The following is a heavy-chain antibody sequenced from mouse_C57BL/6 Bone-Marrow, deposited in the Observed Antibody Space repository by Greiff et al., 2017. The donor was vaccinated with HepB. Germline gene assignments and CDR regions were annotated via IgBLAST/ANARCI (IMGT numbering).Heavy chain of an antibody. D-gene: IGHD2-3*01. CDR1: GYTFTSYW. J-gene: IGHJ3*01. Sequence: QVQLQQPGAELVKPGASVKLSCKASGYTFTSYWMHWVKQRPGQGLEWIGMIHPNSGSTSYNQKFKGKAKLTAVTSASTAYMELSSLTNEDSAVYYCTKGLLSYWGQGTLVTVSA. CDR2: IHPNSGST. CDR3: TKGLLSY. V-gene: IGHV1-64*01.